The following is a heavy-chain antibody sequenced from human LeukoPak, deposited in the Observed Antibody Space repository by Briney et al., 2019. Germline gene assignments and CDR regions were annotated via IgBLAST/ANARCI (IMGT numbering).Heavy chain of an antibody. CDR1: GGSISSYY. CDR3: ARDRNYRRYYYGMDV. D-gene: IGHD1-7*01. J-gene: IGHJ6*02. CDR2: IYYSGST. V-gene: IGHV4-59*01. Sequence: SETLSPTCTVSGGSISSYYWSWIRQPPGKGLEWIGYIYYSGSTNYNPSLKSRVTISVDTSKNQFSLKLSSVTAADTAVYYCARDRNYRRYYYGMDVWGQGTTVTVSS.